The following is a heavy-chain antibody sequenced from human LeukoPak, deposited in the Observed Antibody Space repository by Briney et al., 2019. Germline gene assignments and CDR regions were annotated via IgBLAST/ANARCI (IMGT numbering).Heavy chain of an antibody. D-gene: IGHD3-3*01. CDR3: ARGGLRFLEWPYY. V-gene: IGHV4-30-2*01. CDR2: INHSGST. CDR1: GGSISSGGYY. Sequence: SQTLSLTCTVSGGSISSGGYYWSWIRQPPGKGLEWIGYINHSGSTNYNPSLKSRVTISVDTSKNQFSLKLSSVTAADTAVYYCARGGLRFLEWPYYWGQGTLVTVSS. J-gene: IGHJ4*02.